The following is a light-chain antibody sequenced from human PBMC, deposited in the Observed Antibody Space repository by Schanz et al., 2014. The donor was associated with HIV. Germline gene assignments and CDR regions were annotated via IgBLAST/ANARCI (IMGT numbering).Light chain of an antibody. CDR1: SSNIGNNY. J-gene: IGLJ3*02. CDR2: DDY. V-gene: IGLV1-51*01. Sequence: QSVLTQPPSVSGAPGQRVTISCSGSSSNIGNNYVSWYQQLPGTAPKVLIYDDYKRPSGIPDRFSASKSATSATLDITGLQTGDEADYYCGTWDASLDNWVFGGGTKLTVL. CDR3: GTWDASLDNWV.